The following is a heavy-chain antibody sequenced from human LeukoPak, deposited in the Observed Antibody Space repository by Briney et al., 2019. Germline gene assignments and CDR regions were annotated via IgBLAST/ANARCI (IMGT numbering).Heavy chain of an antibody. CDR1: GYTFTSYD. V-gene: IGHV1-8*03. D-gene: IGHD2-15*01. CDR3: ARGSGNCSGDSCYDY. Sequence: ASVKVSCKASGYTFTSYDINWVRQATGQGLEWMGWMNPNSGNTGYAQKFQGSVTVTRNTSISTAYMELSSLRSEDTAVFYCARGSGNCSGDSCYDYWGQGTLVTVSS. CDR2: MNPNSGNT. J-gene: IGHJ4*02.